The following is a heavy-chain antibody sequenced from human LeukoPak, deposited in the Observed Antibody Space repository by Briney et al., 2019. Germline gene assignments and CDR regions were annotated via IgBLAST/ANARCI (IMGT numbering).Heavy chain of an antibody. V-gene: IGHV3-66*01. CDR2: IYSGGST. CDR1: GFTVSSNY. D-gene: IGHD5-18*01. J-gene: IGHJ6*04. CDR3: ARDGFSNNYMDV. Sequence: PGGSLRLSCAASGFTVSSNYMSWVRQAPGKGLEWVSVIYSGGSTYYADSVKGRFTISRDNAGNSLDLQMNSLRVEDTAVYYCARDGFSNNYMDVWGKGTTVTVSS.